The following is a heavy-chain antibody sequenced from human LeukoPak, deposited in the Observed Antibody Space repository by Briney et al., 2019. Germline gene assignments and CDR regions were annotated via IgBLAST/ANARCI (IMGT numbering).Heavy chain of an antibody. J-gene: IGHJ6*02. CDR3: ARHQDCSSTSCSGYGMDV. D-gene: IGHD2-2*01. Sequence: GESLKISCKGSGYSFTSYWIGWVRQMPGKGLEWMGIIYPGDSDTRYSPSFQGQVTISADKSISTAYLQWSSLKASDTAMYYCARHQDCSSTSCSGYGMDVWGQGITVTVSS. CDR1: GYSFTSYW. V-gene: IGHV5-51*01. CDR2: IYPGDSDT.